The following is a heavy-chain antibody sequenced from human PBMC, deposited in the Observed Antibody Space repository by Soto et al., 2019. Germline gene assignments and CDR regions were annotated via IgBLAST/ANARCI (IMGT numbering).Heavy chain of an antibody. Sequence: GGSLRLSCAASGFTFISYGIHCFRHSPCKWREWVAVIWYDGSNKYYADSVKGRFTISRDNSKNTLYLQMNSLRAEDTAVYYCARDRGYCSSTSCYEPWYYFDYWGQGTLVTVSS. D-gene: IGHD2-2*01. V-gene: IGHV3-33*01. J-gene: IGHJ4*02. CDR2: IWYDGSNK. CDR1: GFTFISYG. CDR3: ARDRGYCSSTSCYEPWYYFDY.